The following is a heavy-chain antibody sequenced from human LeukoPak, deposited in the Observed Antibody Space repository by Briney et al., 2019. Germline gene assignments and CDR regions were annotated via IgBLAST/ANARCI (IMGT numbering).Heavy chain of an antibody. J-gene: IGHJ3*02. Sequence: ALVKVSCKASGYTFTAYYLHWVRQAPGQGLEWMGWINPNSGGTNYGQKFQGRVTMTRDTSISTAYMEVSSLRSDDTAVYYCARDKVREYSSSSDAFDIWGQGTMVTVSS. CDR3: ARDKVREYSSSSDAFDI. CDR2: INPNSGGT. D-gene: IGHD6-6*01. CDR1: GYTFTAYY. V-gene: IGHV1-2*02.